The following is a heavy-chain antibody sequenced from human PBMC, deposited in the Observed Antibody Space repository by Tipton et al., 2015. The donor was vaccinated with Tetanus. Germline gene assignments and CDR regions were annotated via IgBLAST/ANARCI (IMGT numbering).Heavy chain of an antibody. Sequence: GSLRLSCAASGFTFSSYSMTWVRQSPGKGLEWVSAISASGDSTYYADFVKGRFIISRDTSKNTLYLQMNSLRAEDTAVYYCARSASPFDYWGQGTLVTVSS. CDR2: ISASGDST. V-gene: IGHV3-23*01. CDR1: GFTFSSYS. J-gene: IGHJ4*02. CDR3: ARSASPFDY.